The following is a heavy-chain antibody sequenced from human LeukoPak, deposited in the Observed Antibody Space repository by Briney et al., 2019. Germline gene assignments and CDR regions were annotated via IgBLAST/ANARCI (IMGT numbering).Heavy chain of an antibody. CDR1: GFTFTTYF. V-gene: IGHV3-21*01. D-gene: IGHD5-12*01. J-gene: IGHJ4*02. CDR2: ISSSSSYI. CDR3: ASQDRGGYDGPVDY. Sequence: PGGSLRLSCAASGFTFTTYFMNWVRQAPGKGLEWVSSISSSSSYIYYADSVKGRFTISRDNAKNSLSLQMNSLRADDTAVYYCASQDRGGYDGPVDYWGQGTLVTVSS.